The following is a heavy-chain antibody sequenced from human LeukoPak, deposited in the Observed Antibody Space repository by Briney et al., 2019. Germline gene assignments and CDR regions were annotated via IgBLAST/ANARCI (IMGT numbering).Heavy chain of an antibody. V-gene: IGHV1-3*01. J-gene: IGHJ3*02. Sequence: ASVKVSCKASGGTFSSYAISWVRQAPGQRLEWMGWINAGNGNTKYSQKFQGRVTITRDTSTSTAYMELSSLRSEDTAVYYCARVGRTGPDSSSSEDDDAFDIWGQGTMVTVSS. D-gene: IGHD6-6*01. CDR3: ARVGRTGPDSSSSEDDDAFDI. CDR2: INAGNGNT. CDR1: GGTFSSYA.